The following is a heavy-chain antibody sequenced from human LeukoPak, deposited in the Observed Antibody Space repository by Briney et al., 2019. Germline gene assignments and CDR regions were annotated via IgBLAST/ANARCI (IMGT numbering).Heavy chain of an antibody. V-gene: IGHV3-23*01. J-gene: IGHJ6*03. CDR3: ARSRTRTYYYGSGSYYYYMDV. Sequence: GGSLRLSCAASGFTFSTYAMTWVRQAPGKGLEWVSLISGTGGSTYYADSVKGRLTISRDNSKNTLYLRMSSLRSEDTAVYYCARSRTRTYYYGSGSYYYYMDVWGKGTTVTISS. CDR2: ISGTGGST. D-gene: IGHD3-10*01. CDR1: GFTFSTYA.